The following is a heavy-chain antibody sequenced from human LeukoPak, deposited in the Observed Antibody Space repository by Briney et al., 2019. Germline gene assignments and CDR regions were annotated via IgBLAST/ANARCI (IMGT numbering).Heavy chain of an antibody. V-gene: IGHV3-30*18. CDR2: ISYDGSNK. CDR1: GFTFSSYG. Sequence: GRSLRLSCAASGFTFSSYGMHWVRQAPGKGLEWVAVISYDGSNKYYADSVKGRFTISRDNSKNTLYLQMNSLRAEDTAVYYCANDLDILTGYLVDYWGQGTLVTVSS. J-gene: IGHJ4*02. D-gene: IGHD3-9*01. CDR3: ANDLDILTGYLVDY.